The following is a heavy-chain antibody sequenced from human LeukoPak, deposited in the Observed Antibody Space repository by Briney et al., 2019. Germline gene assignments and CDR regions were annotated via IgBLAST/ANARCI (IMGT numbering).Heavy chain of an antibody. Sequence: ASVKVSCKASGYTFTSYAMHWVRQAPGQRLEWMGWISAGNGNTKYSQKFQGRVTITRGTSASTAYMELSSLRSEDTAVYYCARPAIVDTAMVWGDYFDYWGQGTLVTVSS. D-gene: IGHD5-18*01. J-gene: IGHJ4*02. CDR2: ISAGNGNT. CDR3: ARPAIVDTAMVWGDYFDY. V-gene: IGHV1-3*01. CDR1: GYTFTSYA.